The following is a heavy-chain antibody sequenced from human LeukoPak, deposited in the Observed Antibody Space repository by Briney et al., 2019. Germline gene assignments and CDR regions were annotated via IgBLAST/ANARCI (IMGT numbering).Heavy chain of an antibody. CDR3: ARDRELYYCYYMDV. Sequence: ASVKVSCKASGYTFTSYGISWVRQAPGQGLEWMGWISAYNGNTNYAQKLQGRVTMTTDTSTSTAYMELRSLRSDDTAVYYCARDRELYYCYYMDVWGKGTTVTISS. J-gene: IGHJ6*03. CDR1: GYTFTSYG. V-gene: IGHV1-18*01. CDR2: ISAYNGNT. D-gene: IGHD3-10*01.